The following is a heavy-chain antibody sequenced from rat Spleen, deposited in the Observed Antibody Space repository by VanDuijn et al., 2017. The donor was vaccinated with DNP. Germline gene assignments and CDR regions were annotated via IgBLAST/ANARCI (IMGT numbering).Heavy chain of an antibody. CDR3: ARNRGGLSY. CDR1: GFSLTSYT. CDR2: IRSGGTT. D-gene: IGHD4-3*01. V-gene: IGHV2-15*01. J-gene: IGHJ2*01. Sequence: QVQLKESGPGLVQPSQTLSLTCTVSGFSLTSYTVSWVRQPPGKGLEWMGRIRSGGTTDYNSILDSRLSISRDTSKSQVFLKMNSLQTEDTAMYFCARNRGGLSYWGQGVMVTVSS.